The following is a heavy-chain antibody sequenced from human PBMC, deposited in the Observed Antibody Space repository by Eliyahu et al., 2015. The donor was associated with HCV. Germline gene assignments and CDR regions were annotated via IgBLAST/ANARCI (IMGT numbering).Heavy chain of an antibody. D-gene: IGHD3-10*01. J-gene: IGHJ3*02. CDR1: GFTVSNIF. CDR3: ARSGQPGAFDI. V-gene: IGHV3-66*01. Sequence: EELLVESGGGLVQPGGSLXLSCAASGFTVSNIFMIWVRQAPGEGLEWVSTIFHNGGTDYADAVKGRFTTSTDNSKNTLFLQMNSLRAEDSAIYYCARSGQPGAFDIWGQGTMITVSS. CDR2: IFHNGGT.